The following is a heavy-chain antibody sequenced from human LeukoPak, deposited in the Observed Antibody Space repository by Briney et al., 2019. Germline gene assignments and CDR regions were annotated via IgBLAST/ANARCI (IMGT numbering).Heavy chain of an antibody. CDR2: ISSSGSTI. D-gene: IGHD7-27*01. J-gene: IGHJ4*02. V-gene: IGHV3-48*03. CDR3: ARGLPRLGMDGYFDY. Sequence: GGSLRLSCAASGFTFSSYEMNWVRQAPGKGLEWVSYISSSGSTIYYADSVKGRFTISRDNAKNSLYLQMNSLRAEDTAVYYCARGLPRLGMDGYFDYWGQGTLVTVSS. CDR1: GFTFSSYE.